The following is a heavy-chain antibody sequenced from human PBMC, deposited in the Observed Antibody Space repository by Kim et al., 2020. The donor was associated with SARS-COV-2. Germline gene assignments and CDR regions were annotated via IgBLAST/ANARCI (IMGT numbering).Heavy chain of an antibody. D-gene: IGHD2-2*01. J-gene: IGHJ6*02. Sequence: KRRVTISVDTSKNQFSLKLSSVTAADTAVYYCARETVVPAARPYYYGMDVWGQGTTVTVSS. CDR3: ARETVVPAARPYYYGMDV. V-gene: IGHV4-31*02.